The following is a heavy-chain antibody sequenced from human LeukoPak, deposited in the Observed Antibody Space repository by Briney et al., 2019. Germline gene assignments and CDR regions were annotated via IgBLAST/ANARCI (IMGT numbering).Heavy chain of an antibody. CDR3: ARDQGGWFDP. D-gene: IGHD3-16*01. J-gene: IGHJ5*02. Sequence: GGSLRLSCAASGFTFSSYEMNWVRQAPGKGLEWVSYISSSGSTIYYADSVKGRFTISRDNAKNSLYLQMNGLRAEDTAVYFCARDQGGWFDPWGQGTLVTVSS. CDR2: ISSSGSTI. CDR1: GFTFSSYE. V-gene: IGHV3-48*03.